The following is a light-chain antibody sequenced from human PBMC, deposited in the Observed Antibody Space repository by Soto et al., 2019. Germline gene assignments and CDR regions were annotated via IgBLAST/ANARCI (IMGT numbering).Light chain of an antibody. J-gene: IGKJ2*01. CDR1: QSVYSN. CDR2: GAS. Sequence: EIVMTQSPANLSVSPGDRATLSCRASQSVYSNLAWYQQKPGQAPRLLIYGASTRATGVPARFSGSGSGTEFTLTINSLQSEGFAVYYCQQYNNWPYTFGQGTKLEIK. V-gene: IGKV3-15*01. CDR3: QQYNNWPYT.